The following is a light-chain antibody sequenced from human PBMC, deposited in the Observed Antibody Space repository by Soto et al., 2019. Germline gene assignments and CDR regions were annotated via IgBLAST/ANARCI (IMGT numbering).Light chain of an antibody. CDR2: AAT. V-gene: IGKV1-39*01. CDR1: QTIDTY. CDR3: QQNFNFPRT. Sequence: DIQLTQSPSSLSASVGDRVTLTCRASQTIDTYLNWYQHKPGTAPKVLIYAATYLQNGVPSRFSGTGSGADFTLTIISLQPEDFATYYCQQNFNFPRTFGQGTKV. J-gene: IGKJ1*01.